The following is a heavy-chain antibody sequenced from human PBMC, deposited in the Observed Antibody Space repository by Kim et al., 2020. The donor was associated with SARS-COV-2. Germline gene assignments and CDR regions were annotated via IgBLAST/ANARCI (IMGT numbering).Heavy chain of an antibody. D-gene: IGHD3-3*02. J-gene: IGHJ6*02. CDR3: ARDGGPFFGRYYYYYYGMDV. Sequence: RFTISRDNSKNTLYLQMNSLRAEDTAVYYCARDGGPFFGRYYYYYYGMDVWGQGTTVTVSS. V-gene: IGHV3-30*01.